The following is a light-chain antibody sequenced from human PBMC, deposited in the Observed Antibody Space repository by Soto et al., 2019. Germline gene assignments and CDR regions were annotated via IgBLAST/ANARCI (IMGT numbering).Light chain of an antibody. CDR3: QQYSSLWT. CDR2: GAS. V-gene: IGKV3-20*01. Sequence: IGLTQSPGTLSLSPGERTTLSCRASQSISRYLAWYQQKPGQGPRLLIYGASSRATGTPDRFSGSGSGTDFTLSISRLEPEDFAVYYCQQYSSLWTFGQGTKVDIK. CDR1: QSISRY. J-gene: IGKJ1*01.